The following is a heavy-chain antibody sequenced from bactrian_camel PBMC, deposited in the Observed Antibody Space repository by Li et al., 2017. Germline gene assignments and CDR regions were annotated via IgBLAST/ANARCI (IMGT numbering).Heavy chain of an antibody. J-gene: IGHJ6*01. Sequence: HVQLVESGGGSVQAGGSLRLSCRASGYTVSSYCLGWFRQAPGKEREVVARITLYSGVTYYADSVKGRFTISHDNGENTVYLQMNALKPEDTGMYYCVAVRSRFYSYDWLSRNPTGVDFWGQGTQVTVS. CDR3: VAVRSRFYSYDWLSRNPTGVDF. CDR2: ITLYSGVT. V-gene: IGHV3-3*01. D-gene: IGHD4*01. CDR1: GYTVSSYC.